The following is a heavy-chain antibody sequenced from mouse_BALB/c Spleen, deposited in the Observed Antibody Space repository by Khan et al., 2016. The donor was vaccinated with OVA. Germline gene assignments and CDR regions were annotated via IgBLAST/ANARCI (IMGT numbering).Heavy chain of an antibody. D-gene: IGHD2-12*01. CDR1: GYTFTDYS. Sequence: QIQLVQSGPELKKPGETVKISCKASGYTFTDYSMHWVKQAPGKGLKWMGWINTETGEPTYADDFKGRFAFSLETYASTAYLQINNLKNEDTATYFCARSGSYDGFDYWGQGTTLTVSS. V-gene: IGHV9-2-1*01. CDR2: INTETGEP. J-gene: IGHJ2*01. CDR3: ARSGSYDGFDY.